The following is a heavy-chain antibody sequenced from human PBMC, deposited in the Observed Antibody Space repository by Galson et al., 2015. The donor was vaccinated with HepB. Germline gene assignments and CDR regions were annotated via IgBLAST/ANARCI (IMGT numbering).Heavy chain of an antibody. CDR1: GFSFSDHY. J-gene: IGHJ6*03. CDR2: ISRHGDTK. Sequence: SLRLSCAVSGFSFSDHYIDWVRQVPGKGLEWMSFISRHGDTKLYADSVKGRFSISRDNSGNTLHLLMNSLSAEDTAVYFCGIVPGPMDVWGKGTTVTVSS. CDR3: GIVPGPMDV. V-gene: IGHV3-30-3*01. D-gene: IGHD3-16*02.